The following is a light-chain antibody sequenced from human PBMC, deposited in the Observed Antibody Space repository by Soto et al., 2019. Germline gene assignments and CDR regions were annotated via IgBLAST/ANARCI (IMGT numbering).Light chain of an antibody. CDR3: QHYYSYPYT. Sequence: DIQMTQSPSTLSASVGDRVTITCRASQIIGSSLAWYQQKPGKAPKLLIYDASTLRSGVPSRFSGSESGTECTLNISSLQTDDSATYYCQHYYSYPYTFGQGTKLEIK. CDR1: QIIGSS. CDR2: DAS. V-gene: IGKV1-5*01. J-gene: IGKJ2*01.